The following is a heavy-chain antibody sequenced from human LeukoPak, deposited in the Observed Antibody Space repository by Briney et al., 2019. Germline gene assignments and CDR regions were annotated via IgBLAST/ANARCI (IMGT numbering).Heavy chain of an antibody. CDR2: IYYSGST. Sequence: SETLSLTCTVSGGSISSSSYYWGWIRQPPGKGLEWIGSIYYSGSTYYNPSLKSRVTMSVDTSKNQFSLKLSSVTAADTAVYYCARVVRGYSSGWYYFDYWGQGTLVTVSS. V-gene: IGHV4-39*07. CDR1: GGSISSSSYY. D-gene: IGHD6-19*01. J-gene: IGHJ4*02. CDR3: ARVVRGYSSGWYYFDY.